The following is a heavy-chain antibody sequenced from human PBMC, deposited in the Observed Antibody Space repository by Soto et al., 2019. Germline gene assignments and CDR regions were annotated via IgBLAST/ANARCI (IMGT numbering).Heavy chain of an antibody. CDR1: GFTFNSYA. Sequence: EVQLLESGGGLVQPGGSLRLSCAASGFTFNSYAMSWVRQAPGKGLEWVAGMSGSGGSIYYADSVKGRFSISRDNSKNTLSLQMNSLRAEDTALYFCAKGLYSSYIVSFDYWGQGAQVTVSS. V-gene: IGHV3-23*01. J-gene: IGHJ4*02. CDR3: AKGLYSSYIVSFDY. CDR2: MSGSGGSI. D-gene: IGHD4-4*01.